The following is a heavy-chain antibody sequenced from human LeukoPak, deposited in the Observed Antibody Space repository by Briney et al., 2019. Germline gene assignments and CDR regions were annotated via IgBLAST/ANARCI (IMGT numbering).Heavy chain of an antibody. CDR2: FDPEDGET. CDR3: APAGPSSTGGY. J-gene: IGHJ4*02. CDR1: GYTLTELS. Sequence: GASVKVSRTVSGYTLTELSMHWVRQAPGTGLGWMGGFDPEDGETIYAQKFQGRVTMTEDTSTDTAYMELSSLRSEDTAVYYCAPAGPSSTGGYWGEGTLVTVSS. V-gene: IGHV1-24*01. D-gene: IGHD6-13*01.